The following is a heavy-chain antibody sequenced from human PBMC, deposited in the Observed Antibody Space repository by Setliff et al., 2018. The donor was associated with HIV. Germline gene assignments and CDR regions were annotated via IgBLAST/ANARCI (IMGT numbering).Heavy chain of an antibody. Sequence: SETLSLTCTLSGGSVSSSGYYWGWLRQPPGQGEEWIGSVYYTGSTYYSLSLNSRVTISVDTSKNQFSLKLSSVTAADTAVYYCARGGYTAARFYYFDYWGQGLLVTVSS. J-gene: IGHJ4*02. CDR3: ARGGYTAARFYYFDY. D-gene: IGHD6-6*01. CDR2: VYYTGST. CDR1: GGSVSSSGYY. V-gene: IGHV4-39*07.